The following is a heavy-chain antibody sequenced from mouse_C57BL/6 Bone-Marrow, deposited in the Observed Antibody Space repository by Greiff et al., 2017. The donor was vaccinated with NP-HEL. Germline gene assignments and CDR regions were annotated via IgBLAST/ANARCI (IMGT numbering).Heavy chain of an antibody. CDR3: ARQAIYYDYDRGGYYAMDY. CDR1: GYTFTGYW. Sequence: VQLQQSGAELMKPGASVKLSCKATGYTFTGYWIEWVKQRPGHGLEWIGEILPGSGSTNYNEKFKGKATFTADTSSNTAYMQLSSLTTEDSAIYYCARQAIYYDYDRGGYYAMDYWGQGTSVTVSS. CDR2: ILPGSGST. V-gene: IGHV1-9*01. D-gene: IGHD2-4*01. J-gene: IGHJ4*01.